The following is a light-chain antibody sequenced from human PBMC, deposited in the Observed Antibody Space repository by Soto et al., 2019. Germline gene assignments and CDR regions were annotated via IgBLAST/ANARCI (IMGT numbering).Light chain of an antibody. J-gene: IGKJ3*01. Sequence: DIQMTQSPPSLSASAGDRVTITCRASQGVRNSLDWYQQKPGKAPQRLIYEIYNLQSGVPSRFSGSGSGTVFTLTISSLQPEDSATYFCLQHSNYPVTFGPGTKVDIK. CDR3: LQHSNYPVT. CDR1: QGVRNS. CDR2: EIY. V-gene: IGKV1-17*01.